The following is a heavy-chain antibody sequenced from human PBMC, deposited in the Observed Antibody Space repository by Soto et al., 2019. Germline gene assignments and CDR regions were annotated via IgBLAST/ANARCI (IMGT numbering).Heavy chain of an antibody. CDR3: AEIQERKLPRVIDF. Sequence: EVRLLESGGGLVKPGRSLRLSCATSGPTFSNYAMSWVRQAPGGGLEWVSSMRGSSSTTYYADSERGRFTISRDRSKNTLDLQMSSLRAEDTALYICAEIQERKLPRVIDFWGQGALVTVSS. CDR2: MRGSSSTT. D-gene: IGHD3-16*02. CDR1: GPTFSNYA. V-gene: IGHV3-23*01. J-gene: IGHJ4*02.